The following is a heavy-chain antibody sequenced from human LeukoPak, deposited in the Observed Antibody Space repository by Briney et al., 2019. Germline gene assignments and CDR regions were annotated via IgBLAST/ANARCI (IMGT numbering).Heavy chain of an antibody. V-gene: IGHV3-13*01. D-gene: IGHD6-13*01. CDR3: ARAYSSSWGRYYYYMDV. J-gene: IGHJ6*03. Sequence: GGSLRLSCAASGFTFSSYDMHWVRQATGKGLEWVSDIGTAGDTYYPGSVKGRFTISRENAKNSLYLQADSLRAGDTAVYYCARAYSSSWGRYYYYMDVWGKGTTVTVSS. CDR1: GFTFSSYD. CDR2: IGTAGDT.